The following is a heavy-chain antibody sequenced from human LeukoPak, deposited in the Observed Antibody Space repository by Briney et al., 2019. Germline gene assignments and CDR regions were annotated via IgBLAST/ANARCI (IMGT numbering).Heavy chain of an antibody. Sequence: GGTLRLSCAASGFTFNSYAMSWVRHAPGKGLVCGSAIRGSGGGTYYADSVKRRFTISRVNSKNTLYLQMNSLRDEDTALYYCAKAGIGVVGYFDYWGQGTLVTVSS. CDR3: AKAGIGVVGYFDY. V-gene: IGHV3-23*01. CDR1: GFTFNSYA. D-gene: IGHD6-19*01. J-gene: IGHJ4*02. CDR2: IRGSGGGT.